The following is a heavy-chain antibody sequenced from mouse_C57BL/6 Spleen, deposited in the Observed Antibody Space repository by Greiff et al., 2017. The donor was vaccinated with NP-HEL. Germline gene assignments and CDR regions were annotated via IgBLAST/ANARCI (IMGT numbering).Heavy chain of an antibody. Sequence: EVMLVESGPELVKPGASVKISCKASGYSFTGYYMNWVKQSPEKSLEWIGEINPSTGGTTYNQKFKAKATLTVDKSSSTAYMQLKSLTSEDSAVYYCAGSSAVFDYWGQGTTLTVSS. V-gene: IGHV1-42*01. CDR3: AGSSAVFDY. CDR2: INPSTGGT. J-gene: IGHJ2*01. D-gene: IGHD3-2*02. CDR1: GYSFTGYY.